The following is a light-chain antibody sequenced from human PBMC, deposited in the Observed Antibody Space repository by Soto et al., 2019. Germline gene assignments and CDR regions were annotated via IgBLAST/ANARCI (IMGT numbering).Light chain of an antibody. CDR3: QQYDDWPLT. Sequence: EVVMTQSPGTLSVSPGGRATLSCRASRSLTTNLAWYQKKPGQAPRLLIHDASTRATGIPARFSGSGSGTEFTLNISSLQSEDFAVYYCQQYDDWPLTFGQGTRLETK. CDR2: DAS. J-gene: IGKJ5*01. CDR1: RSLTTN. V-gene: IGKV3-15*01.